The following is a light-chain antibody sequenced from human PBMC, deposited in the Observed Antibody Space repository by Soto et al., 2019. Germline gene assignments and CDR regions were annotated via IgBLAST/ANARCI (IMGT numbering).Light chain of an antibody. V-gene: IGKV4-1*01. CDR1: QSVLYSSNNKDY. Sequence: DIVMTQSPDSLAVSLGERATINCKSSQSVLYSSNNKDYLAWYQQKPGQPPKLLIYWASIRESGVPDRFSGSGSGTDFTLTISSLQAEDVAVYYCQQYYGTPYAFGQGTKLEI. J-gene: IGKJ2*01. CDR2: WAS. CDR3: QQYYGTPYA.